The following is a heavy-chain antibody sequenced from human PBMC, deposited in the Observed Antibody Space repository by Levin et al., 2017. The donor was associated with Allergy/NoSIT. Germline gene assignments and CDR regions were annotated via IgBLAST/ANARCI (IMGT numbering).Heavy chain of an antibody. V-gene: IGHV3-9*01. Sequence: PGGSLRLSCAASGFTFDDYAMHWVRQAPGKGLEWVSGISWNSGSIGYADSVKGRFTISRDNAKNSLYLQMNSLRAEDTALYYCAKGGVVPAAMDYYYYYMDVWGKGTTVTVSS. D-gene: IGHD2-2*01. CDR2: ISWNSGSI. CDR1: GFTFDDYA. CDR3: AKGGVVPAAMDYYYYYMDV. J-gene: IGHJ6*03.